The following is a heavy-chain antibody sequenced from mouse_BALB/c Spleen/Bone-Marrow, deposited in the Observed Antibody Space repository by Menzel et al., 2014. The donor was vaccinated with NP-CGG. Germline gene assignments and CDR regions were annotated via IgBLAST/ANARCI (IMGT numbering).Heavy chain of an antibody. CDR3: ARELGDY. CDR2: ILPGSGNT. CDR1: GYTFSSYW. V-gene: IGHV1-9*01. J-gene: IGHJ3*01. D-gene: IGHD4-1*01. Sequence: VQLVESGAELMKPGASVKISCKATGYTFSSYWIEWVKQRPGHGLEWIGEILPGSGNTNYNEKFKGKATFTADTSSNTAYMQLSSLTSEDSAVYYCARELGDYWGQGTLVTVSA.